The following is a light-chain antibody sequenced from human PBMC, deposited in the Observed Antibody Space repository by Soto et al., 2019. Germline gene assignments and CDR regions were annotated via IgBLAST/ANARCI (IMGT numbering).Light chain of an antibody. J-gene: IGKJ4*01. CDR2: GAS. V-gene: IGKV3-15*01. CDR1: QSINIW. Sequence: PGDRVTITCRASQSINIWLAWYQQKPGKAPKVLIYGASTRATGIPARFSGSGSGTEFTLTISSLQSEDFAVYYCQQYNNWPPVTFGGGTKVDIK. CDR3: QQYNNWPPVT.